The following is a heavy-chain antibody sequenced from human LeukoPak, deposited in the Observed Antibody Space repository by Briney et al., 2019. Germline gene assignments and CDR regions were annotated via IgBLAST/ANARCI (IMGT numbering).Heavy chain of an antibody. CDR3: ARGQTTVTN. Sequence: PGGSLRLSRAASGFTFSSYWVSWVRQAPGKGLEWVANIKQDGSEKYYVDSVKGRFTISRDNAKNSLYLQMNSLRAEDTAVYFCARGQTTVTNWGQGTLVTVSS. CDR1: GFTFSSYW. V-gene: IGHV3-7*03. D-gene: IGHD4-17*01. CDR2: IKQDGSEK. J-gene: IGHJ4*02.